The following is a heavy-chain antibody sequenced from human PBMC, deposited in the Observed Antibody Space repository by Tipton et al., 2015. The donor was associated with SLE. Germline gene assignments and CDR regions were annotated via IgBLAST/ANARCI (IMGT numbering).Heavy chain of an antibody. Sequence: TLSLTCNVSGGSISSGGYYWSWIRQHPGKGLEWIGYTYYSGSPYYNPSLKSRVTISLDMSKNQFSLRLSSVTAADTAVYYCPIYYHDSTGLHWFYPWGQVTLDTVSS. V-gene: IGHV4-31*03. CDR3: PIYYHDSTGLHWFYP. D-gene: IGHD3-22*01. CDR1: GGSISSGGYY. J-gene: IGHJ5*02. CDR2: TYYSGSP.